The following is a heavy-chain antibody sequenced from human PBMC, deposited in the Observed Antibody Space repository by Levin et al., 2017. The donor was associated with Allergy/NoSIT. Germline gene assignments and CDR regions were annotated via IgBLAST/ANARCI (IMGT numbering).Heavy chain of an antibody. Sequence: SQTLSLTCNVSGGSISSGSYYWSWIRQPAAKGLEWIGRIYSSGSANYNPSLKSRVTISVDTSQNQFSLKLSSVTAADTAVYYCARAEVGSEHWGQGTLVTVSS. CDR2: IYSSGSA. D-gene: IGHD3-10*01. CDR3: ARAEVGSEH. J-gene: IGHJ4*02. V-gene: IGHV4-61*02. CDR1: GGSISSGSYY.